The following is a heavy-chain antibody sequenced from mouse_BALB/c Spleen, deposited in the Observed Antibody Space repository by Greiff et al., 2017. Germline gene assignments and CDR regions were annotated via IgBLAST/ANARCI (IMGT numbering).Heavy chain of an antibody. D-gene: IGHD2-4*01. CDR1: GFNIKDYY. V-gene: IGHV14-1*02. J-gene: IGHJ2*01. CDR3: ARRGDYDDY. Sequence: EVQLQQSGAELVRPGALVKLSCKASGFNIKDYYMHWVKQRPEQGLEWIGWIDPENGNTIYDPKFQGKASITADTSSNTAYLQLSSLTSEDTAVYYCARRGDYDDYWGQGTTLTVSS. CDR2: IDPENGNT.